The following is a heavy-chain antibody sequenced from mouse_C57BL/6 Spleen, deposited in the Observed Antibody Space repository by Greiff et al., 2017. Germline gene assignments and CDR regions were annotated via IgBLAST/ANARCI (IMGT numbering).Heavy chain of an antibody. Sequence: VQLQQPGAELVKPGASVKMSCKASGYTFTSYWITWVKQRPGQGLEWIGDIYPGSGSTNYNEKFKSKATLTVDTSSSTAYMQLSSLTSEDSAVYDCARDDSNYDGFAYWGQGTLVTVSA. CDR3: ARDDSNYDGFAY. V-gene: IGHV1-55*01. D-gene: IGHD2-5*01. CDR1: GYTFTSYW. CDR2: IYPGSGST. J-gene: IGHJ3*01.